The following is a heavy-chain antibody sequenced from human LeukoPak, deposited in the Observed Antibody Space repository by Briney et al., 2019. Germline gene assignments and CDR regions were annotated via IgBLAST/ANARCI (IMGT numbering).Heavy chain of an antibody. V-gene: IGHV3-11*01. CDR1: GFTFSDYY. J-gene: IGHJ4*02. CDR2: ISSSGNTI. D-gene: IGHD3-10*01. CDR3: ARSAMVRRYYFDF. Sequence: GGSLRLSCAASGFTFSDYYMSWNRQAPGKGLEWVSYISSSGNTIYYADSVKGRFTISRDNAKNSLYLQMNSLRAEDTAVYYCARSAMVRRYYFDFWGQGTLVTVSS.